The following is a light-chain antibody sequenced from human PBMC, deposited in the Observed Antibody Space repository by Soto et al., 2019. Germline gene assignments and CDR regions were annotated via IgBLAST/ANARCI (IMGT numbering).Light chain of an antibody. V-gene: IGLV7-43*01. CDR1: TGAVTSGYY. J-gene: IGLJ2*01. CDR3: LLYYGGPQRGV. Sequence: QAVVTQEPSLTVSPGGTVTLTCASSTGAVTSGYYPNWFQQKPGQAPRALIYSTSNKQSWTPARFSGSLLGGKAALTLSGVQPEDEAEYYCLLYYGGPQRGVFGGGTKLTVL. CDR2: STS.